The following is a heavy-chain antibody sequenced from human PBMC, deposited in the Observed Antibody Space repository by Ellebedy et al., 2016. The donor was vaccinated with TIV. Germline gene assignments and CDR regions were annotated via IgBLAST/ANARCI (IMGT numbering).Heavy chain of an antibody. CDR1: GFTFSTYC. V-gene: IGHV3-7*01. CDR2: IKQDGSER. J-gene: IGHJ4*02. CDR3: ARDKVEGPTTFNY. D-gene: IGHD1-26*01. Sequence: GGSLRLXCAASGFTFSTYCMSWVRQAPGKGPEWVANIKQDGSERYYVDSVKDRFTISRDNAKSSLYLQMNFLRAEDTAVYYCARDKVEGPTTFNYWGQGALVTVSS.